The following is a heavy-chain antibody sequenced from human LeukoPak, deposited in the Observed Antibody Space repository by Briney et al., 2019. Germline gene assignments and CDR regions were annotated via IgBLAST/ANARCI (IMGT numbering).Heavy chain of an antibody. CDR2: IGGSGYNT. CDR1: AFAFSNHE. V-gene: IGHV3-23*01. D-gene: IGHD1-1*01. Sequence: GGSLRLSCTASAFAFSNHEMTWVRQAPGKGLEWVSNIGGSGYNTYYADSVKGRFTISRDNSKNTLYLQMNSLRAEDTAVYYCARESRGTVGTTAFDYWGQGILVTVSS. J-gene: IGHJ4*02. CDR3: ARESRGTVGTTAFDY.